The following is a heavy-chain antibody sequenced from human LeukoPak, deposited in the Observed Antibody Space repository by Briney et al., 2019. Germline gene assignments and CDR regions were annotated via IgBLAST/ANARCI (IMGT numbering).Heavy chain of an antibody. Sequence: ASVKVSCKASGGTFSSYAIRWVRQAPGQGLEWMGGIIPIFGTANYAQKFQGRVTITADESTSTAYMELSSLRSEDTAVYYCASFPGPIVVVPAAHYYYYGMDVWGQGTTVTVSS. V-gene: IGHV1-69*13. CDR1: GGTFSSYA. D-gene: IGHD2-2*01. J-gene: IGHJ6*02. CDR2: IIPIFGTA. CDR3: ASFPGPIVVVPAAHYYYYGMDV.